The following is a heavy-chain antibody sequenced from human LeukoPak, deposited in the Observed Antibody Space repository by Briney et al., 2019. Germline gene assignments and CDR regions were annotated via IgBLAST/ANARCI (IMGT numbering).Heavy chain of an antibody. V-gene: IGHV4-59*01. Sequence: SETLSLTCTVSGGSIRSYYWSWIRQPPGKGLEWIGYIYYNGNTNYNPSLRSRVTISVDTSKNQFSLKVTSVTAADTAVYYWASVAWIYKDGFVHPTSIDDWGQGTLVTVSS. CDR2: IYYNGNT. CDR3: ASVAWIYKDGFVHPTSIDD. J-gene: IGHJ4*02. CDR1: GGSIRSYY. D-gene: IGHD3-10*01.